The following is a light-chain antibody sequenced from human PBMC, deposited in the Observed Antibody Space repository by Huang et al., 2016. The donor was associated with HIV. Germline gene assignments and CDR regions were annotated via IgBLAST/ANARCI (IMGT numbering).Light chain of an antibody. Sequence: DIQMTQSPPSLSASVGDRVTITCRTSQSISKYLNWYQHKPGKAPKLLIYASSTLQTGVPSRFTGSGSGTEFNLIINRLQPEDFATYFCQQSYSTPPTFGQGTHLEIK. J-gene: IGKJ2*01. CDR3: QQSYSTPPT. CDR1: QSISKY. V-gene: IGKV1-39*01. CDR2: ASS.